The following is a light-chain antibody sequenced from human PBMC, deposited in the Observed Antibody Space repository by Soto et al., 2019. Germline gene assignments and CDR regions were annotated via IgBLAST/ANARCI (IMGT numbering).Light chain of an antibody. Sequence: DIQMTQSPSSLSASVGDRVTITCRASQSISSYLNWYQQKPGKAPKLLIYAASSLQSGVPSRFSGSGSGTDFTITISSLQPEDFANYYCQQSYSTPYTFGQGTKREIK. CDR1: QSISSY. CDR3: QQSYSTPYT. J-gene: IGKJ2*01. V-gene: IGKV1-39*01. CDR2: AAS.